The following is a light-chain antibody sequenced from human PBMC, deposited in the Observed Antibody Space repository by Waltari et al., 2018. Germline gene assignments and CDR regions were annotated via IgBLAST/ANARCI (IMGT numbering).Light chain of an antibody. Sequence: SSELTQDPAVSVALGQTVRITCQGDSLRSYYASWYRQKPGQAPVLVIYGKNNRPSGIPDRFSGSSSGNTASLIITGAQAEDEADYYCNSRDSSGNYVFGTGTKVTVL. V-gene: IGLV3-19*01. CDR2: GKN. CDR1: SLRSYY. CDR3: NSRDSSGNYV. J-gene: IGLJ1*01.